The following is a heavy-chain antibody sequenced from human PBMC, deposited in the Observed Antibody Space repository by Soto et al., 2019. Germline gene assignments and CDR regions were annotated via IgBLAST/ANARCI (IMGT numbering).Heavy chain of an antibody. CDR2: INSDGSIT. CDR1: GFTFNTHW. J-gene: IGHJ4*02. CDR3: ARAMTSVGADEKGDF. D-gene: IGHD1-26*01. V-gene: IGHV3-74*01. Sequence: EVQLVESGGGLILPGGSLRLSCAASGFTFNTHWMHWVRQAPGKGLVWVSRINSDGSITDYADSVKGRFSISRDNPRNTLYLQMNSLSPEDTAVYYCARAMTSVGADEKGDFWGQGTLVTVSS.